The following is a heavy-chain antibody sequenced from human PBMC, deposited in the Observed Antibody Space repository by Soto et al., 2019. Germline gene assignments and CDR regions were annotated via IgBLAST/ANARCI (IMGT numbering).Heavy chain of an antibody. Sequence: GGSLRLSCAASGFTFSSYGMHWVHQAPGKGLEWVAVIWYDGSNKYYADSVKGRFTISRDKSKNTLYLQMNSLRAEDTAVDYCARDGGLTGEGKVRYFDYWGQGTLVTVSS. J-gene: IGHJ4*02. D-gene: IGHD7-27*01. CDR3: ARDGGLTGEGKVRYFDY. V-gene: IGHV3-33*01. CDR1: GFTFSSYG. CDR2: IWYDGSNK.